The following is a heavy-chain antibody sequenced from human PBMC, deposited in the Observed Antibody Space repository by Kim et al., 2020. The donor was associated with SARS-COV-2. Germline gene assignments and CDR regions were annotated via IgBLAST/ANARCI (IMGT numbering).Heavy chain of an antibody. J-gene: IGHJ4*02. CDR3: ARGEWTFDY. Sequence: SETLSLTCTVSGGSISSHFWSWIRQPPGKGLEWIGYIYYSGSTNYNPSLKSRVTILVDTSKKQFSLNLSSVTAADTAVYYCARGEWTFDYWGQGTLVAVSS. D-gene: IGHD3-3*01. V-gene: IGHV4-59*11. CDR2: IYYSGST. CDR1: GGSISSHF.